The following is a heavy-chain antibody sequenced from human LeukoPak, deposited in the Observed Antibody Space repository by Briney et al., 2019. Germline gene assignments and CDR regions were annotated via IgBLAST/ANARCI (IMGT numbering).Heavy chain of an antibody. Sequence: PSETLPLTCTVSGGSISSGGYSWSWIRQHPGKGLEWIGYIYYSGSTYYNPSLKSRVTISVDTSKNQFSLKLSSVTAADTAVYYCARENYYDSSGFDYWGQGTLVTVSS. CDR1: GGSISSGGYS. CDR2: IYYSGST. V-gene: IGHV4-31*03. J-gene: IGHJ4*02. CDR3: ARENYYDSSGFDY. D-gene: IGHD3-22*01.